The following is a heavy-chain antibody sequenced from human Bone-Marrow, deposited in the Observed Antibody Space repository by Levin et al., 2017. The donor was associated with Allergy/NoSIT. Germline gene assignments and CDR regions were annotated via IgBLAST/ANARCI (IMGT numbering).Heavy chain of an antibody. CDR1: GSSISSGCY. D-gene: IGHD1-26*01. V-gene: IGHV4-38-2*02. CDR2: ISHSGST. J-gene: IGHJ4*02. Sequence: GSLRLSCAVSGSSISSGCYWGWIRQPPEKGLEWIASISHSGSTFYSPSLKSRVTISLDTSKNQFFLELSYVTAAATAVFYCAREFRSGDPFDSWGQGTLVTVSS. CDR3: AREFRSGDPFDS.